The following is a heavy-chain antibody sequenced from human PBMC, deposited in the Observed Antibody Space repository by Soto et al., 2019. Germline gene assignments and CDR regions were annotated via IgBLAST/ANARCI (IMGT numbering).Heavy chain of an antibody. D-gene: IGHD1-26*01. CDR2: INPKSGDT. CDR3: ARSSGGYSYNGMDV. Sequence: QEQLVQSGAEVKQPGASVKVSCKASGYTFTGYYIHLVRQAPGQGLEWMGWINPKSGDTKYAQKFQGRFTVTMDTSISTAYMELSRLRADDTAVYYCARSSGGYSYNGMDVWGQGTTVTVSS. J-gene: IGHJ6*02. CDR1: GYTFTGYY. V-gene: IGHV1-2*02.